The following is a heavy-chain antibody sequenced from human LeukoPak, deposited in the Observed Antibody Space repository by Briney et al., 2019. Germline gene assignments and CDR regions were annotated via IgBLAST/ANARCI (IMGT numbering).Heavy chain of an antibody. J-gene: IGHJ5*02. D-gene: IGHD3-10*01. Sequence: PSETLSLTCTVSGDSISSYYWSWIRQPPGKGLEWIGYIYYSGSTNYNPSLKSRVTISVDTSKNQSSLKLSSVTAADTAVYYCARGYYGSGTFNWFDPWGQGTLVTVSS. CDR1: GDSISSYY. CDR3: ARGYYGSGTFNWFDP. V-gene: IGHV4-59*01. CDR2: IYYSGST.